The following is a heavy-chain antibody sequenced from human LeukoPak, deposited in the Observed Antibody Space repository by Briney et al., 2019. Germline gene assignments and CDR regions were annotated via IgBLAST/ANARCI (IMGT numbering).Heavy chain of an antibody. CDR1: GFTFSSYA. CDR2: ISGSGGST. J-gene: IGHJ4*02. Sequence: GGSPRLSCAASGFTFSSYAMSWVRQAPGKGLEWVSAISGSGGSTYYADSVKGRFTISRDNSKNTLYLQMNSPRAEDTAVYYCAKDINLGFYYDSSGYYGHWGQGTLVTVSS. V-gene: IGHV3-23*01. D-gene: IGHD3-22*01. CDR3: AKDINLGFYYDSSGYYGH.